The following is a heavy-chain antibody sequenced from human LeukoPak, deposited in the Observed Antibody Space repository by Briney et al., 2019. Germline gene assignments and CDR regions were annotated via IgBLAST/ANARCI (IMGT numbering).Heavy chain of an antibody. V-gene: IGHV1-46*01. CDR3: ARVRGYCSSTSCLGELDY. CDR1: GYTFTSYY. D-gene: IGHD2-2*01. J-gene: IGHJ4*02. CDR2: INPSGGNT. Sequence: GASVKVSCKASGYTFTSYYMHWVRQAPGQGLEWMGIINPSGGNTNYAQKLQGRVTMTTDTSTSTAYMELRSLRSDDTAVYYCARVRGYCSSTSCLGELDYWGQGTLVTVSS.